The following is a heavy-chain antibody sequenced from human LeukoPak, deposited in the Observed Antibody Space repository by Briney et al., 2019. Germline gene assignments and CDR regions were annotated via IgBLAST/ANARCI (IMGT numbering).Heavy chain of an antibody. J-gene: IGHJ4*02. CDR2: INTGGST. CDR3: ARDPGIVGATVFDY. D-gene: IGHD1-26*01. Sequence: PSETLSLTCTVSGGSMTSGSYYWNWIRQPAGTGLEWIGRINTGGSTYYNPSLKSRVTISLDTSKNQFSLELTSVTAADTAVYYCARDPGIVGATVFDYWGQGTLVTVSS. V-gene: IGHV4-61*02. CDR1: GGSMTSGSYY.